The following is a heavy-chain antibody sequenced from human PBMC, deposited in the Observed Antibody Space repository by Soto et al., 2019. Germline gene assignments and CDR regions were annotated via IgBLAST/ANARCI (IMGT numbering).Heavy chain of an antibody. CDR1: RGSISSGTNY. Sequence: SETLSLTCTVSRGSISSGTNYWAWIRQPPGKGLELIANIYYSGSTFYNPSLKSRVTMSLDTSKNQFSLKLRSVTAADTAVYYCARHEGGWYFDXWGQGTLVTVSX. D-gene: IGHD3-16*01. J-gene: IGHJ4*02. V-gene: IGHV4-39*01. CDR3: ARHEGGWYFDX. CDR2: IYYSGST.